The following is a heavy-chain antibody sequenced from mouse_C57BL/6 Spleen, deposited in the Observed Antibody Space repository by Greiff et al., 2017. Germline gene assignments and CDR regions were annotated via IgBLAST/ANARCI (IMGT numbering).Heavy chain of an antibody. CDR3: GRGGTYDYDEGFAY. J-gene: IGHJ3*01. Sequence: QVQLQQPGAELVKPGASVKLSCKASGYTFTSYWMHWVKQRPGQGLEWIGMIHPNSGSTNYNEKFKSKATLTVDKSSSTAYMQLSSLTSEDSAVYYSGRGGTYDYDEGFAYWGQGTLVTVAA. CDR1: GYTFTSYW. CDR2: IHPNSGST. D-gene: IGHD2-4*01. V-gene: IGHV1-64*01.